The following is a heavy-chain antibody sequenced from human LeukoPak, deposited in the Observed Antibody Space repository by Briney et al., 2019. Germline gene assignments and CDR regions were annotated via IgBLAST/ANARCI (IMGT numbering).Heavy chain of an antibody. J-gene: IGHJ6*02. CDR3: AKEADYYGMDV. V-gene: IGHV4-59*01. CDR2: IYYSGST. Sequence: SETLSLTCTVSGGSISSYYWSWIRQPPGKGLEWIGYIYYSGSTNYNPSLKSRVTIPVDTSKNQFSLKLSSVTAADTAVYYCAKEADYYGMDVWGQGTTVTVSS. CDR1: GGSISSYY.